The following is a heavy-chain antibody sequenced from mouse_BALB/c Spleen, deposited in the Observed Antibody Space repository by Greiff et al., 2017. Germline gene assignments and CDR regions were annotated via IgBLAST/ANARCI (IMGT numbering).Heavy chain of an antibody. Sequence: EVQLVESGGDLVKPGGSLKLSCAASGFTFSSYGMSWVRQTPDKRLEWVATISSGGSYTYYPDSVKGRFTISRDNAKNTLYLQMSSLESEDTAVYYCARGVTTVGAMDYWGQGTSVTVSS. J-gene: IGHJ4*01. CDR2: ISSGGSYT. CDR1: GFTFSSYG. V-gene: IGHV5-6*01. D-gene: IGHD1-1*01. CDR3: ARGVTTVGAMDY.